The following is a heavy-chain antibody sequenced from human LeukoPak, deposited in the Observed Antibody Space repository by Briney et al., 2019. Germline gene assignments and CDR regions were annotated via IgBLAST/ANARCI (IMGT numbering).Heavy chain of an antibody. CDR3: AVSSSWSNYDAFDM. CDR1: RCTFTSSA. Sequence: GTSVKVSCKASRCTFTSSAMQGVRQARGQRREWIGWIVVGSGSTNYEPKFQERVNITRDMSTSTAYMELSSLRSEDTAVYYCAVSSSWSNYDAFDMWGQGTMVTVSS. D-gene: IGHD6-13*01. J-gene: IGHJ3*02. CDR2: IVVGSGST. V-gene: IGHV1-58*02.